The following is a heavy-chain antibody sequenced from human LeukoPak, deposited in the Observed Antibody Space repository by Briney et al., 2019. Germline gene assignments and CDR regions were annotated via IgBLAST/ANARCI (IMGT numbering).Heavy chain of an antibody. D-gene: IGHD3-22*01. CDR2: IYHSGST. Sequence: PSGTLSLTCAVSGGSISSSNWWSWVRQPPGKGLEWIGEIYHSGSTNYNPSLKSRVTISVDTSKNQFSLKLSSVTAADTAVYYCARTHYYDSSGYGGMDVWGQGTTVTVSS. CDR1: GGSISSSNW. CDR3: ARTHYYDSSGYGGMDV. V-gene: IGHV4-4*02. J-gene: IGHJ6*02.